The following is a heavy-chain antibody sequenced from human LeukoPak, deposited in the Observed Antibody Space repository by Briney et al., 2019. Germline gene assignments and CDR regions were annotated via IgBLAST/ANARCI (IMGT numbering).Heavy chain of an antibody. CDR1: GFTFSNAW. D-gene: IGHD2-2*01. Sequence: PGGSLRLSCAASGFTFSNAWMSWVRQAPGKGLEWVGRIKSKTDGGTTDYAAPVKGSFTISRDDSKNTLYLQMNSLKTEDTAVYYCTTDGEYCSSTSCYGGLDPWGQGTLVTVSS. V-gene: IGHV3-15*01. CDR3: TTDGEYCSSTSCYGGLDP. CDR2: IKSKTDGGTT. J-gene: IGHJ5*02.